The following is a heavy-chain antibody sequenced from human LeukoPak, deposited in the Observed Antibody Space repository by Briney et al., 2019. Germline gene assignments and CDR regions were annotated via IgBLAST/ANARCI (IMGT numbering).Heavy chain of an antibody. CDR2: ISYDAKNK. Sequence: GGSLRLSCAASATTFSGYAMHWVRQAPGKGLEWVAAISYDAKNKDYADSAKGRFTISRENSKNTLSLQMDNLRAEDTALYFCARVGQGYTYGNGLDYWGQETLVTVSS. J-gene: IGHJ4*02. CDR3: ARVGQGYTYGNGLDY. V-gene: IGHV3-30*04. CDR1: ATTFSGYA. D-gene: IGHD5-18*01.